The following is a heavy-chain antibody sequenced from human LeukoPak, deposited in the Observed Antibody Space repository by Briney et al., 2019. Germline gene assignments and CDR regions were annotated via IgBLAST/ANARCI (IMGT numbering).Heavy chain of an antibody. J-gene: IGHJ4*02. V-gene: IGHV4-59*08. D-gene: IGHD1-26*01. Sequence: PSETLSLTCTVSGGSLSRYYWSWIRQPPGKGLEWTGYIYSTGSTNSNPSLKSRVTISIDTSRNQFSLSLTSVTVADTAVYYCARHESAVGALFYWGQGTLVSVSS. CDR3: ARHESAVGALFY. CDR1: GGSLSRYY. CDR2: IYSTGST.